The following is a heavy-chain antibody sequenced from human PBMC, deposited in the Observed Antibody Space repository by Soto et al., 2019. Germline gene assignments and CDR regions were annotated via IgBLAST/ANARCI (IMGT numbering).Heavy chain of an antibody. CDR2: IYNDGTT. V-gene: IGHV3-66*04. CDR3: VRHLPSGRNYGMDV. CDR1: RFTFSSYA. Sequence: PGGSLRLSCAASRFTFSSYAMCWVRQAPGKGLEWVSVIYNDGTTYYADSVKGGFTPSRDTSKNTLSLQMDSLRADDTAVYYCVRHLPSGRNYGMDVWGQGTTVTVSS. D-gene: IGHD3-10*01. J-gene: IGHJ6*02.